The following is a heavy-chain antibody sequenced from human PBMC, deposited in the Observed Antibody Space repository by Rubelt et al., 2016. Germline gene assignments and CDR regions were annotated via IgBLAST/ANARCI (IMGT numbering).Heavy chain of an antibody. D-gene: IGHD2-2*01. V-gene: IGHV3-30*01. J-gene: IGHJ4*02. CDR3: ARGVGYCSSTSCYAGDY. CDR2: ISYDGSNK. Sequence: ISYDGSNKYYADSVKGRFTISRDNSKNTLYLQMNSLRAEDTAVYYCARGVGYCSSTSCYAGDYWGQGTLVTVSS.